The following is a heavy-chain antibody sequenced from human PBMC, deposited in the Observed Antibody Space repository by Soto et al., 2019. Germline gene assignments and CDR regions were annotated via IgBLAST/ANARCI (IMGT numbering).Heavy chain of an antibody. CDR1: GGTFSSYA. J-gene: IGHJ6*02. CDR2: IIPIFGTA. CDR3: ARDHSPYYYGMDV. V-gene: IGHV1-69*13. Sequence: SVKVSCKASGGTFSSYAISWVRQAPGQGLEWMGGIIPIFGTANYAQKFQGRVTITADESTSTAYMELSSLRSEDTAVYYCARDHSPYYYGMDVWGQGTTVTVSS.